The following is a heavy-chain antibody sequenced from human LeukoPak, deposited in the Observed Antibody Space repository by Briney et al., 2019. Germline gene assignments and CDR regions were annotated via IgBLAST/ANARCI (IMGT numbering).Heavy chain of an antibody. CDR2: INHSGST. V-gene: IGHV4-34*01. J-gene: IGHJ5*02. D-gene: IGHD2-2*01. CDR1: GGSFSGYY. CDR3: ARAPRRYCSSTSCPGWFDP. Sequence: SETLSLTCAVYGGSFSGYYWSWIRQPPGKGLECIGEINHSGSTNYNPSLKSRVTISVDTSKNQFSLKLSSVTAADTAVYYCARAPRRYCSSTSCPGWFDPWGQGTLVTVSS.